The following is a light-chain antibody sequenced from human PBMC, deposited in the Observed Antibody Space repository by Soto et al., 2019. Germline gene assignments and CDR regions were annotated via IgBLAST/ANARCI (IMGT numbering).Light chain of an antibody. CDR3: QQRSNWPWT. Sequence: EIVLTQSPATLSLSPGERATLSCRASQSVSSYLAWYQQKPGQAPRLLIYDASNRATGIPARFSGSGSGTDFTLTISSLEPEDFADYYRQQRSNWPWTFGQGTKVEIK. CDR2: DAS. V-gene: IGKV3-11*01. J-gene: IGKJ1*01. CDR1: QSVSSY.